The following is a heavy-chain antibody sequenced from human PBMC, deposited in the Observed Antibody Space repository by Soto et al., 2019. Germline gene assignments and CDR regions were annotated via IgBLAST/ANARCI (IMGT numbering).Heavy chain of an antibody. CDR1: GDTFSRST. Sequence: QVQLVQSGAEVKNRGSSVKVSCKASGDTFSRSTISWVRQAPGQRLEWMGRIIPVLGVENHAQNFQGRVTLTADKSTSTAYLELSSPKSEDTAMYYCASSTAGVYVFHDWGQGTLVTVSS. V-gene: IGHV1-69*02. D-gene: IGHD2-8*01. CDR2: IIPVLGVE. CDR3: ASSTAGVYVFHD. J-gene: IGHJ4*02.